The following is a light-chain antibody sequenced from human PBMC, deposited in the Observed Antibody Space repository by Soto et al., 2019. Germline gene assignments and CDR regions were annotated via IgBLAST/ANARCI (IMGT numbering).Light chain of an antibody. CDR3: QQTYSSPQT. J-gene: IGKJ1*01. Sequence: DIQMTQSPSSLSASVADRVTITCRASQTVSIYLNWYRXKPGKAPELXIFAASDLQSGVPSRFSGSGSGTDFTLTISSLQPEDFATYYCQQTYSSPQTFGQGTKVDIK. V-gene: IGKV1-39*01. CDR2: AAS. CDR1: QTVSIY.